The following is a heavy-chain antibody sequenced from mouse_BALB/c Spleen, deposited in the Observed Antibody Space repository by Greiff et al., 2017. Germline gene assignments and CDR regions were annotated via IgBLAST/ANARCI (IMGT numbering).Heavy chain of an antibody. Sequence: DVMLVESGGGLVQPGGSLKLSCAASGFTFSSYGMSWVRQTPDKRLELVATINSNGGSTYYPDSVKGRFTISRDNAKNTLYLQMSSLKSEDTAMYYCARRGYDYAWFAYWGQGTLVTVSA. CDR1: GFTFSSYG. CDR3: ARRGYDYAWFAY. D-gene: IGHD2-4*01. V-gene: IGHV5-6-3*01. CDR2: INSNGGST. J-gene: IGHJ3*01.